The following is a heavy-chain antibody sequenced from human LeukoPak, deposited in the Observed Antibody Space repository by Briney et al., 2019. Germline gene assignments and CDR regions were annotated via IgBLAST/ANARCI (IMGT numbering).Heavy chain of an antibody. J-gene: IGHJ3*01. CDR2: ICYSGSA. V-gene: IGHV4-30-4*08. Sequence: SETLSLTCAVSGGSISSGDFFWSWIRQPSGKGLEWIGYICYSGSAYYNPSLKSRVTITVDTSKNQFSLKLSPVTAADTAVYYCARDPHYHDRSGSVVWGQGTMVTVSS. D-gene: IGHD3-22*01. CDR3: ARDPHYHDRSGSVV. CDR1: GGSISSGDFF.